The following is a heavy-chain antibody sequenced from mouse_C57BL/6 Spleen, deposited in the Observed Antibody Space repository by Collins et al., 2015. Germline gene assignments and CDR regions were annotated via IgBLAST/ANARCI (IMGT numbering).Heavy chain of an antibody. CDR2: IDPSDSET. J-gene: IGHJ2*01. CDR3: ACSSGLPFDY. V-gene: IGHV1-52*01. CDR1: GYTFTSYW. Sequence: QVQLQQPGAELVRPGSSVKLSCKASGYTFTSYWMHRVKQRPIQGLEWIGNIDPSDSETHYNQKFKDKATLTVDKSSSTAYMQLSSLTSEDSAVYYCACSSGLPFDYWGQGTTLTVSS. D-gene: IGHD3-2*02.